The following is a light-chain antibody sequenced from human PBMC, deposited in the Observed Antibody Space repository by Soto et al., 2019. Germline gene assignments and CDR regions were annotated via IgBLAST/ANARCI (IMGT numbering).Light chain of an antibody. CDR2: GAS. CDR3: QQFSSYPLT. V-gene: IGKV3-20*01. CDR1: QSVSTTF. J-gene: IGKJ4*01. Sequence: ILLTQSPGTLSLSQGERATLSCRASQSVSTTFLVWYQQRPGQAPRLLIYGASSRATGIPDRFSGSGSGTDFTLTISRLEPEDFAVYYCQQFSSYPLTFGGGTKVDIK.